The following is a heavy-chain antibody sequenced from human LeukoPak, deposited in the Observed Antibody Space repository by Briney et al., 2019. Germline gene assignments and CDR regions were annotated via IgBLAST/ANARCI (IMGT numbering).Heavy chain of an antibody. V-gene: IGHV4-31*03. CDR2: IYDSETT. D-gene: IGHD3-16*01. CDR1: GVSITNSGSY. J-gene: IGHJ1*01. Sequence: KPSETLSLTCTVSGVSITNSGSYWIWLRQHPGKGLEWIGYIYDSETTYYTPSLRSRVAFSLDTSRNVLSMRLHAVTAADTAIYFCARNPGDYVWIPQGWGQGTLVTVSS. CDR3: ARNPGDYVWIPQG.